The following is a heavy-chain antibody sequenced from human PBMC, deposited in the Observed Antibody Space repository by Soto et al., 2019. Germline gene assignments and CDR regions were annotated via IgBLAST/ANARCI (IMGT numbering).Heavy chain of an antibody. J-gene: IGHJ4*02. CDR2: IYYNELSSSEST. Sequence: LSLTCTVSGASIGSGDFYWSWIRQSPGKGLEWLGYIYYNELSSSESTHYNSSLKSRVSISVDTSKNQFSLTLRSMTAADTAVYYCARTGPSYYYHNSGSPGDYWGQGTLVTVSS. V-gene: IGHV4-30-4*08. D-gene: IGHD3-22*01. CDR1: GASIGSGDFY. CDR3: ARTGPSYYYHNSGSPGDY.